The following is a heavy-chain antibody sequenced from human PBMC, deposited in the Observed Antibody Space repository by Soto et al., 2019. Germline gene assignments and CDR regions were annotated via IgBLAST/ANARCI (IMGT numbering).Heavy chain of an antibody. CDR3: AGGLDEIAVAGRGGRGIGRLYYGMDV. CDR2: IYYSGST. V-gene: IGHV4-39*01. D-gene: IGHD6-19*01. Sequence: PSQTLSLTCTVSGGSISSSSYYWGWIRQPPGKGLEWIGSIYYSGSTYYNPSLKSRVTISVDTSKNQFSLKLSSVTAADTAVYYCAGGLDEIAVAGRGGRGIGRLYYGMDVWGQGTTVTVSS. CDR1: GGSISSSSYY. J-gene: IGHJ6*02.